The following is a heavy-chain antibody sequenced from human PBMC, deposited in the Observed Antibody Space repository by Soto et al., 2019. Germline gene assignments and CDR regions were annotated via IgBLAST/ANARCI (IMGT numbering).Heavy chain of an antibody. CDR1: GGSFSRGGYY. CDR3: SIEGALRNFEY. CDR2: IYYTRNT. Sequence: QVQLQESGPGLVKPSQTLSLTCTVSGGSFSRGGYYWSWIRQHPGKGLEWIGYIYYTRNTSYKQPLKSRTIISAATSKNQLYLKLRSVTAAETDVYYLSIEGALRNFEYWGQGTLVTVSS. J-gene: IGHJ4*02. D-gene: IGHD3-16*01. V-gene: IGHV4-31*03.